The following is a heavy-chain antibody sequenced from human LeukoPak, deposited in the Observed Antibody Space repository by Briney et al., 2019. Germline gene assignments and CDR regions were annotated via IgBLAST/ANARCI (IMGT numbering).Heavy chain of an antibody. CDR1: GGSISSYY. J-gene: IGHJ2*01. V-gene: IGHV4-59*01. CDR2: IYYSGST. Sequence: PSETLSLTCTVSGGSISSYYWSWIRQPPGKGLEWIGYIYYSGSTNYNPSLKSRVTISVDTSKNQFSLKLSSATAADTAVYYCARDLYDSSGYYQTPYWYFDLWGRGTLVTVSS. CDR3: ARDLYDSSGYYQTPYWYFDL. D-gene: IGHD3-22*01.